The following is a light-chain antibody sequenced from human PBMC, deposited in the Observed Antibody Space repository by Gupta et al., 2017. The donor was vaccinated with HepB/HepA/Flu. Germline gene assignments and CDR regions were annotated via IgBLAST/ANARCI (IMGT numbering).Light chain of an antibody. CDR2: DAS. V-gene: IGKV3-15*01. CDR3: QQYDQWPSFT. J-gene: IGKJ3*01. CDR1: QTVSSS. Sequence: IVMKQSPGTLSVSPGERATLSCTASQTVSSSVAWYQQKPGQSPRLLIYDASTRVASIPDRFSGSGSGTEFTLTINSRQSADVAVYFCQQYDQWPSFTFGRGTTVNLK.